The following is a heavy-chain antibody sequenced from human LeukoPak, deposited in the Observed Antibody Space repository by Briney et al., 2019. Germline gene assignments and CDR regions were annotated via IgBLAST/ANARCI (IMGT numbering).Heavy chain of an antibody. Sequence: PSETLSLTCTVSGGSISSYYWSWIRQPPGKGLEWIGYIYYSGSTNYNPSLKSRVTISVDTSKNQFSLKLSSVTAADTAVYYCAREKVVVVAEYFYYFDYWGQGTLVTVSS. CDR3: AREKVVVVAEYFYYFDY. CDR2: IYYSGST. V-gene: IGHV4-59*12. CDR1: GGSISSYY. D-gene: IGHD2-15*01. J-gene: IGHJ4*02.